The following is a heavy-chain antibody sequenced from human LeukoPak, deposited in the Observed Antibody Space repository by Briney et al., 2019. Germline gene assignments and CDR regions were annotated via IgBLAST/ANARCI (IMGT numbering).Heavy chain of an antibody. V-gene: IGHV4-34*01. Sequence: SETLSLTCAVYGGSFSGYYWSWIRQPPGKGLEWIGEINHSGSTNYNPSLKSRVTISVDTSKNQFSLKLSSVTAADTAVYYCARRQQLVPQFSYFDYWGQGTLVTVSS. J-gene: IGHJ4*02. CDR2: INHSGST. D-gene: IGHD6-13*01. CDR1: GGSFSGYY. CDR3: ARRQQLVPQFSYFDY.